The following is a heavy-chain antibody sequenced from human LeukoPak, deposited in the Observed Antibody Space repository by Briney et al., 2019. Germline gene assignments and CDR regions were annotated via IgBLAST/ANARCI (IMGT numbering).Heavy chain of an antibody. J-gene: IGHJ3*02. CDR3: ARGLGDSSDAFDI. D-gene: IGHD5-18*01. CDR2: IWYDGSNK. Sequence: GGSLRLSCAASGFTFSSYGMHWVRQAPGKGLEWVAVIWYDGSNKYYADSVKGRFTISRDNSKNTLYLQMNSLRVEDTAVYYCARGLGDSSDAFDIWGQGTMVTVSS. CDR1: GFTFSSYG. V-gene: IGHV3-33*01.